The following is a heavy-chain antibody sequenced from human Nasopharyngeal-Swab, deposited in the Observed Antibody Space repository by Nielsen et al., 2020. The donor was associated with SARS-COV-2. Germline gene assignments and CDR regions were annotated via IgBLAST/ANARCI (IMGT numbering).Heavy chain of an antibody. Sequence: SVKVSCKASGGTFSSYAISWVRQAPGQGLEWMGGIIPIFGTANYAQKFQGRVTIPADESPSTAYMELSSLRSEDTAVYYCASRGGRWLKPVGYGMDVWGQGTTVTVSS. D-gene: IGHD5-24*01. CDR3: ASRGGRWLKPVGYGMDV. J-gene: IGHJ6*02. CDR1: GGTFSSYA. CDR2: IIPIFGTA. V-gene: IGHV1-69*13.